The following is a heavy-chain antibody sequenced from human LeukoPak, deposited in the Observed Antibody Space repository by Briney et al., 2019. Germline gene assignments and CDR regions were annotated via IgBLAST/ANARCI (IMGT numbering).Heavy chain of an antibody. CDR1: GFTFSSHA. CDR2: ISYDGSNK. D-gene: IGHD3-10*01. J-gene: IGHJ6*02. CDR3: ARDYGSGSYSHYGMDV. Sequence: GGSLRLSCAASGFTFSSHAMHWVRQAPGKGLEWVAVISYDGSNKYYADSVKGRFTISRDNSKDTLYLQMNSLRAEDTAVYYCARDYGSGSYSHYGMDVWGQGTTVTVSS. V-gene: IGHV3-30-3*01.